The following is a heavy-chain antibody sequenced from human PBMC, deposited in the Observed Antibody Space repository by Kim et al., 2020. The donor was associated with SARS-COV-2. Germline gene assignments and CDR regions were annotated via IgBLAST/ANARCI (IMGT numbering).Heavy chain of an antibody. CDR2: ST. V-gene: IGHV3-23*01. Sequence: STTHAYSVKGRFTISRDNSKNTLCLHMNSLRAEDTAIYYCAKERGHWYFDLWGRGTLVTVSS. D-gene: IGHD3-10*01. J-gene: IGHJ2*01. CDR3: AKERGHWYFDL.